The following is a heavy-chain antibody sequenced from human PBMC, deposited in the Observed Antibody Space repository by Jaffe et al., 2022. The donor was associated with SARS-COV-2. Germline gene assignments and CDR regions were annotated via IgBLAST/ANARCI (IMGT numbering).Heavy chain of an antibody. V-gene: IGHV3-33*01. CDR2: IWYDGSNK. CDR3: AREYCSGGSCFNDAFDI. D-gene: IGHD2-15*01. Sequence: QVQLVESGGGVVQPGRSLRLSCAASGFTFSSYGMHWVRQAPGKGLEWVAVIWYDGSNKYYADSVKGRFTISRDNSKNTLYLQMNSLRAEDTAVYYCAREYCSGGSCFNDAFDIWGQGTMVTVSS. J-gene: IGHJ3*02. CDR1: GFTFSSYG.